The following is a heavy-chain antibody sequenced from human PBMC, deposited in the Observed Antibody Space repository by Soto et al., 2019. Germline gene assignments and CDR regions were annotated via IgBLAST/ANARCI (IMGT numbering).Heavy chain of an antibody. Sequence: QVQLQESGPGLVKPSQTLSLTCTVSGGSITSSGYYWSWIRQHPGEGLEWIGFTSNSGSTSYNPSLTGRVTLSVDPSSNQFSLNLKSVTAADTAVYYCARGGGSTKVDYWGQGTLVTVSP. CDR1: GGSITSSGYY. J-gene: IGHJ4*02. CDR2: TSNSGST. V-gene: IGHV4-31*03. D-gene: IGHD2-2*01. CDR3: ARGGGSTKVDY.